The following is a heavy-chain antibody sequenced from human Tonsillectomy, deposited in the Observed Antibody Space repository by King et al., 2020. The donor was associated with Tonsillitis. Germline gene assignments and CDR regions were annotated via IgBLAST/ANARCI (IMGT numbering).Heavy chain of an antibody. J-gene: IGHJ4*02. D-gene: IGHD1-26*01. V-gene: IGHV4-61*02. CDR1: RGSISSDTYY. Sequence: VQLQESGPGLVRPSQTLSLTCTVSRGSISSDTYYWSWIRQPAGKGLEWIGRIYSSGSTNYNPSPNSRVTILVDTSKNHFSLKLSSVTAADTAVYYCARAEIGASFDSWGQGTLVTVSS. CDR2: IYSSGST. CDR3: ARAEIGASFDS.